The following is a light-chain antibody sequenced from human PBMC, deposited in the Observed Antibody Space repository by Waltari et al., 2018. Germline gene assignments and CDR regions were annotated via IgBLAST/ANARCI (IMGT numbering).Light chain of an antibody. Sequence: QSALTQPRSVSGSPGPSVTIPCTATPTAAALYDHVAWYQQRPGKPPKLIIYDVTGRPSGVPDRFSGSKSDNKASLTISGLQADDEADYYCCSYAGRYTNYVFGSGTKVTVL. CDR3: CSYAGRYTNYV. J-gene: IGLJ1*01. V-gene: IGLV2-11*01. CDR2: DVT. CDR1: PTAAALYDH.